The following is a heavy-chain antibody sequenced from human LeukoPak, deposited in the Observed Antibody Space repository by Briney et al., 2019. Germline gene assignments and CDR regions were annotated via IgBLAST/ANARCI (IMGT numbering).Heavy chain of an antibody. CDR2: INPNSGGT. CDR3: ARGLLWFGELSAEAAFDI. V-gene: IGHV1-2*02. CDR1: GYTFTGYY. D-gene: IGHD3-10*01. J-gene: IGHJ3*02. Sequence: GASVKVSCKASGYTFTGYYMHWVRQAPGQGPEWMGWINPNSGGTNYAQKLQGRVTMTTDTSTSTAYMELRSLRSDDTAVYYCARGLLWFGELSAEAAFDIWGQGTMVTVSS.